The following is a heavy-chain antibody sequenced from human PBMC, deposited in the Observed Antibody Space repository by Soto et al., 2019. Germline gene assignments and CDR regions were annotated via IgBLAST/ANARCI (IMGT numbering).Heavy chain of an antibody. D-gene: IGHD1-20*01. Sequence: EVQLLESGGGLVQPGGSLRLSCAASGFTFSSYTMSWVRQAPGKGLQWISAVSGSGGGTYYADSVKGRFTISRDNSKDTLYLQMNNLRAEDTAVYYCAKPPDYNWNDYWRQGTLVTVSS. CDR1: GFTFSSYT. J-gene: IGHJ4*02. V-gene: IGHV3-23*01. CDR3: AKPPDYNWNDY. CDR2: VSGSGGGT.